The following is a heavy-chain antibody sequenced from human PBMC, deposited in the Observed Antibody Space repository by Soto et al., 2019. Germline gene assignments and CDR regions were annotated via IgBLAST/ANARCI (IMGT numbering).Heavy chain of an antibody. J-gene: IGHJ4*02. D-gene: IGHD6-13*01. V-gene: IGHV1-69*01. CDR1: EGTFNSYA. CDR2: VIPYYNTL. Sequence: QAQVVQSGAEVRKPGSSVKLSCKPSEGTFNSYAIAWVRQAPGQGLEWMGGVIPYYNTLNYAQKFQDRVTITADDSTNTVDMELSSLRSDDTAGYFCARGASRWYPFFFDSWAQGTLVTVSS. CDR3: ARGASRWYPFFFDS.